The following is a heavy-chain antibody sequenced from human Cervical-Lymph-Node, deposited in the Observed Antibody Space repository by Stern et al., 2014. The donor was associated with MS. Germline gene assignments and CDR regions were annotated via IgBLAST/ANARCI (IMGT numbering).Heavy chain of an antibody. D-gene: IGHD1-1*01. CDR1: GGSFSGYY. V-gene: IGHV4-34*01. CDR3: ARGGPKTGLPFDY. J-gene: IGHJ4*02. Sequence: QVQLQQWGAGLLKPSETLSLTCAVYGGSFSGYYWSWIRQPPGKGLEWIGEINHSGSTNYNPSLKSRVTISVDTSKNQFSLKLSSGTAADTAVYYCARGGPKTGLPFDYWGQGTLVTVSS. CDR2: INHSGST.